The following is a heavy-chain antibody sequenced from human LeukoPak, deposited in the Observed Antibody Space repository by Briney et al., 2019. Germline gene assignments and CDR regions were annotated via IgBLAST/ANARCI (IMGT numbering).Heavy chain of an antibody. CDR1: GGSISSYY. J-gene: IGHJ6*02. V-gene: IGHV4-59*01. Sequence: SETLSLTCTVSGGSISSYYWSWIRQPPGEGLEWIGYIYYSGSTNYNPSLKSRVTISVDTSKNQFSLKLSSVTAADTAVYYCAREGGDGMDVWGQGTTVTVSS. CDR3: AREGGDGMDV. CDR2: IYYSGST. D-gene: IGHD1-26*01.